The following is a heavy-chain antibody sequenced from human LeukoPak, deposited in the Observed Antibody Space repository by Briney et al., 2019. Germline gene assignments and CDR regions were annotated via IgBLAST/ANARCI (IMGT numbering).Heavy chain of an antibody. CDR2: IYNGGST. J-gene: IGHJ4*02. D-gene: IGHD5-24*01. CDR3: ARGVEDFDY. Sequence: SGGSLRLSCAASGLTVSSNYLNWVRQAPGKGLEWVSIIYNGGSTYYADSVKGRFTISRDNSKNTLYLQMNSLRAEDTAVYYCARGVEDFDYWGQGTLVTVSS. V-gene: IGHV3-53*01. CDR1: GLTVSSNY.